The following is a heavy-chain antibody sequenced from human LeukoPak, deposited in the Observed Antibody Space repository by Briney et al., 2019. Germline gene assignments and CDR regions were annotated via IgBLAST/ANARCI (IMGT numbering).Heavy chain of an antibody. D-gene: IGHD1-26*01. V-gene: IGHV4-59*01. J-gene: IGHJ5*02. CDR3: ARSRAFNSGAFDP. CDR2: IYNGVNT. CDR1: GGSFSGYY. Sequence: SETLSLTCAVYGGSFSGYYWSWIRQPPGKGVEWIAHIYNGVNTNYNPSLKSRVTISVDTSKNQFSLRLNSVTAADTAVYYCARSRAFNSGAFDPWGQGSLVTVSS.